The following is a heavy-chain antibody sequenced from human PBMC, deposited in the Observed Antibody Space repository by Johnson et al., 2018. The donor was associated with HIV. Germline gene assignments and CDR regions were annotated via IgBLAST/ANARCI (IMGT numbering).Heavy chain of an antibody. D-gene: IGHD3-22*01. CDR2: ISGNSGSV. Sequence: VLLVESGGGLVQPGGSLKLSCAASGFTLEDYAMHWVRQTPGKGLEWVSGISGNSGSVDYADSVKGRFTISRDNAKNSLYLQMNSLRAEDTAVYYCARVIGYDSSGKAFDMWGQGTMVIVSS. CDR1: GFTLEDYA. V-gene: IGHV3-9*01. CDR3: ARVIGYDSSGKAFDM. J-gene: IGHJ3*02.